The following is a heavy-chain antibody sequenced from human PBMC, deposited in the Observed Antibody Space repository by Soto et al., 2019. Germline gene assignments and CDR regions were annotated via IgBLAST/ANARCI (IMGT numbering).Heavy chain of an antibody. CDR1: GYTLTSYD. J-gene: IGHJ4*02. CDR3: AMSSYSSSWYGDY. CDR2: MNPNSGNT. V-gene: IGHV1-8*01. D-gene: IGHD6-13*01. Sequence: ASVKVSCKASGYTLTSYDINWVRQATGQGLEWMGWMNPNSGNTGYAQKFQGRVTMTMNTSISTAYMELSSLRSEDTAVYYCAMSSYSSSWYGDYWGQGTLVTVSS.